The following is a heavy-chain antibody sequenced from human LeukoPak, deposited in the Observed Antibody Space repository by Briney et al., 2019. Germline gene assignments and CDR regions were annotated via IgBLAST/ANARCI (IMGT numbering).Heavy chain of an antibody. CDR2: IDTDGSNT. CDR3: ARNNWGIDY. Sequence: GGSLRLSCAASGFTFSRHWMHWVRQAPGKGPVLVSRIDTDGSNTGYADSVKGRFTISRDNAKNTLYLQMNSLRAEDTAVYYCARNNWGIDYWGQGTLVTVSS. V-gene: IGHV3-74*01. CDR1: GFTFSRHW. D-gene: IGHD7-27*01. J-gene: IGHJ4*02.